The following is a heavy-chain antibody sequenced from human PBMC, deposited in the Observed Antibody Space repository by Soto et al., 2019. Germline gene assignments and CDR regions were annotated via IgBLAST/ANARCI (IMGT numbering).Heavy chain of an antibody. CDR3: ARAPEGSGNFY. CDR2: INHSGST. J-gene: IGHJ4*02. V-gene: IGHV4-34*09. D-gene: IGHD3-10*01. CDR1: GGSFSGYY. Sequence: KTSETLSLTCAVYGGSFSGYYWSWIRQPPGKGLEWIGEINHSGSTNYNPSLKSRVTISVDTSKNQFSLKLSSVTAADTAVYYCARAPEGSGNFYWGQGTLVTVSS.